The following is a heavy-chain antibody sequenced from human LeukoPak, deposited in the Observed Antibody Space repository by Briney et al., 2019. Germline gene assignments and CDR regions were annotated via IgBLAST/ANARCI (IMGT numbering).Heavy chain of an antibody. V-gene: IGHV3-21*01. CDR2: ISSSSSYI. Sequence: GSLRLSCAASGFTFSSYRMNWVRQAPGKGLEWVSSISSSSSYIYYGDSVKGRFTISRDNAKNSLYLQMNSLRAEDTAVYYCARSSGYDSPLYYWGQGTLVTVSS. CDR1: GFTFSSYR. J-gene: IGHJ4*02. D-gene: IGHD5-12*01. CDR3: ARSSGYDSPLYY.